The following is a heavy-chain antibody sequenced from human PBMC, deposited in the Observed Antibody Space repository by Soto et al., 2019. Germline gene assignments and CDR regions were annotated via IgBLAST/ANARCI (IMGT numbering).Heavy chain of an antibody. CDR2: INHSGST. CDR1: GGSFSGYY. V-gene: IGHV4-34*01. D-gene: IGHD2-2*02. J-gene: IGHJ2*01. CDR3: ARGVQGNYCSSTSCYIRYLAL. Sequence: PSETLSLTCAVYGGSFSGYYWSWIRQPPGKGLEWIGEINHSGSTNYNPSLKSRVTISVDTSKNQFSLKLSSVTAADTAVYYCARGVQGNYCSSTSCYIRYLALWGRGTLVTVSS.